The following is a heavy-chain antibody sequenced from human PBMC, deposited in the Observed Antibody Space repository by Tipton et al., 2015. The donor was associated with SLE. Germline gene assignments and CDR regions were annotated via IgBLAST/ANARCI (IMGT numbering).Heavy chain of an antibody. CDR1: GGSISSGGYY. D-gene: IGHD6-6*01. CDR3: ATASSSQAYYFDY. V-gene: IGHV4-31*03. J-gene: IGHJ4*02. Sequence: TLSLTYTVSGGSISSGGYYWSWIRQHPGKGLEWIGYIYYSGSTYYNPSLKSRVTISVDTSKNQFSLKLSSVTAADTAVYYCATASSSQAYYFDYWGQGTLVTVSS. CDR2: IYYSGST.